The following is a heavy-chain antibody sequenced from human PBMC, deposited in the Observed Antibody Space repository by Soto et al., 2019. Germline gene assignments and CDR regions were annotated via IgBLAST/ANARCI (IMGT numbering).Heavy chain of an antibody. D-gene: IGHD1-1*01. J-gene: IGHJ6*02. Sequence: QVQLVESGGGVVQPGRSLRLSCAASGFTFSSYGMHWVRQAPGKGLEWVAVISYDGSNKYYADSVKGRFTISRDNSKNTLYLQMNSRRAEDTAVYYCAKVKLERQSYYGMDVWGQGTTVTVSS. V-gene: IGHV3-30*18. CDR2: ISYDGSNK. CDR1: GFTFSSYG. CDR3: AKVKLERQSYYGMDV.